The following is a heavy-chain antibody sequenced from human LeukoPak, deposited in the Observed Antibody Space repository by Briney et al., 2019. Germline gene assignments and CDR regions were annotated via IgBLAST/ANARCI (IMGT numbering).Heavy chain of an antibody. V-gene: IGHV3-21*01. CDR3: ATLGVRGAPYYFDY. Sequence: GGSLRLSWAASGFTFSSYSMNWVRQAPGKGLEWVSSISSSGYYIYYADSLKGRFTISRDNAKNSLYLQMNSLRAEDTAVYYCATLGVRGAPYYFDYWGQGTLVTVSS. D-gene: IGHD3-10*01. CDR1: GFTFSSYS. CDR2: ISSSGYYI. J-gene: IGHJ4*02.